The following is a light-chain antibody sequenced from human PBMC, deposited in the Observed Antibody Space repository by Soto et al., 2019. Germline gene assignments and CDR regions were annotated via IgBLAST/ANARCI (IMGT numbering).Light chain of an antibody. J-gene: IGKJ4*01. CDR2: WAS. Sequence: DIVMTQSPDSLAVSLGERATINCKSSQSVLYSSTNKNNLAWYQQKPGQPPKLLIYWASTRESGVPDRFSGSGSGTDFTLTISSLQAEDVAVYYCQQYHTTPLTFGGGTKVEIK. CDR1: QSVLYSSTNKNN. V-gene: IGKV4-1*01. CDR3: QQYHTTPLT.